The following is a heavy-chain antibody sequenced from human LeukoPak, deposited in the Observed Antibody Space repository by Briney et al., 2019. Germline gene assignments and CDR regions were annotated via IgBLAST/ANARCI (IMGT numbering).Heavy chain of an antibody. V-gene: IGHV3-23*01. Sequence: PGGSLRLSCAASGFTLTTYDMNWVRQAPGKGLEWVSAISGGGGSAYYADSVKGRFTISRDNSKNTLYLQMNSLRAEDTAVYYCARDPYDILTGSAWGQGTLVTVFS. J-gene: IGHJ5*02. CDR1: GFTLTTYD. CDR3: ARDPYDILTGSA. CDR2: ISGGGGSA. D-gene: IGHD3-9*01.